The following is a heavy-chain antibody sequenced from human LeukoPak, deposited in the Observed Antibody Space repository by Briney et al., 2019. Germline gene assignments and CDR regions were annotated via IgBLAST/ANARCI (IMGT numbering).Heavy chain of an antibody. CDR2: ISYDGSNK. D-gene: IGHD2-2*01. Sequence: GGSLRLSCAASGFTFSSYGMHWVRQAPGKGLEWVAVISYDGSNKYCADSVKGRFTVSRDNAKNSLYLQMNSLRAEDTAVYYCARDSRVVPAAMAFDIWGQGTMVTVSS. V-gene: IGHV3-30*03. J-gene: IGHJ3*02. CDR1: GFTFSSYG. CDR3: ARDSRVVPAAMAFDI.